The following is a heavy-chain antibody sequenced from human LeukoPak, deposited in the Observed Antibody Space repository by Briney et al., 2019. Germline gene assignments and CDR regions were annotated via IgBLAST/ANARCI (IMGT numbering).Heavy chain of an antibody. V-gene: IGHV3-21*01. CDR3: ARVHCSSTSCSNYFDY. CDR1: GFTFSSYS. J-gene: IGHJ4*02. CDR2: ISSSSSYI. D-gene: IGHD2-2*01. Sequence: GGSLRLSCAASGFTFSSYSMNWVRQAPGKGLEWVSSISSSSSYIYYADSVKGRFTISRDNAKNSLYLQMNSLRAEDTAVYYCARVHCSSTSCSNYFDYWGQGTLVTVSS.